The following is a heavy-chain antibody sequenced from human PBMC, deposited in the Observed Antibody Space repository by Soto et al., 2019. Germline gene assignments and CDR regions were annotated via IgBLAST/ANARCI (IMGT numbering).Heavy chain of an antibody. Sequence: GGSLRLSCAASGFTFSSYSMNWVRQAPGKGLEWVSYISSSSSTIYYADSVKGRFTISRDNAKNSLYLQMNSLRDEDTAVYYCARDARVSYAIGELPTTYYFDYWGQGTLVTVSS. CDR1: GFTFSSYS. D-gene: IGHD3-10*01. J-gene: IGHJ4*02. V-gene: IGHV3-48*02. CDR3: ARDARVSYAIGELPTTYYFDY. CDR2: ISSSSSTI.